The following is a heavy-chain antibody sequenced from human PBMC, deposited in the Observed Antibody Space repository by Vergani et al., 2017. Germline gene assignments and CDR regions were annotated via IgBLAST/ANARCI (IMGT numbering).Heavy chain of an antibody. CDR3: AREGVAYCSSTSCYTHWFDP. D-gene: IGHD2-2*02. CDR2: IIPIFGTA. V-gene: IGHV1-69*01. CDR1: GGTFSSYA. Sequence: QVQLVQSGAEVKKPGSLVKVSCKASGGTFSSYAISWVRQAPGQGLEWMGGIIPIFGTANYAQKFQGRVTITADESTSTAYMELSSLRSEDTAVYYCAREGVAYCSSTSCYTHWFDPWGQGTLVTVSS. J-gene: IGHJ5*02.